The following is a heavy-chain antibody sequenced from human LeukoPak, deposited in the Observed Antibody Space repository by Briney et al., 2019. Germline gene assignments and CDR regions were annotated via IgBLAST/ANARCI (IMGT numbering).Heavy chain of an antibody. Sequence: ASVKVSCKASGYTFTGYYMHWVPPAPGQGLWWMGWINPNSGGTNYAQKLQGRVTMTRDTSISTAYMELSRLRSDDTAVYYCARGSIAVAVFRFDPWGQGTLVTVSS. V-gene: IGHV1-2*02. D-gene: IGHD6-19*01. CDR1: GYTFTGYY. CDR3: ARGSIAVAVFRFDP. J-gene: IGHJ5*02. CDR2: INPNSGGT.